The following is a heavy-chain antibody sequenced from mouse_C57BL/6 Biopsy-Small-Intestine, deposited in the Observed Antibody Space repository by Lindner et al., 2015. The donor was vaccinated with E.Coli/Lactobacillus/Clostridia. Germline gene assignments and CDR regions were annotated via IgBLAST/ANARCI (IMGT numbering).Heavy chain of an antibody. J-gene: IGHJ1*03. V-gene: IGHV10-3*01. CDR3: VRETTVDWYFDV. D-gene: IGHD1-1*01. CDR2: IRSKSSNYAT. CDR1: GFTFNTYA. Sequence: EVQLQESGGGLVQPKGSLKLSCAASGFTFNTYAMHWVRQAPGKGLEWVARIRSKSSNYATYYADSAKDRFTISRDDSQSMLYLQMNNLKTEDTAMYYCVRETTVDWYFDVWGTGTTVTVSS.